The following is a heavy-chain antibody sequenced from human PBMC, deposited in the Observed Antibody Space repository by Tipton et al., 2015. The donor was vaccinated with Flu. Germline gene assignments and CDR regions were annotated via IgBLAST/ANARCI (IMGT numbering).Heavy chain of an antibody. D-gene: IGHD4-11*01. CDR3: ARRDYSNYVSEPKSWFDP. CDR2: VHRTGNS. J-gene: IGHJ5*02. Sequence: TLSLTCSVSGDSIGSTYYWGWIRQPPGKGLEWIGNVHRTGNSYYNPSLKSRVIISVDTSKNQFSLKLNSVTAADTAVYCCARRDYSNYVSEPKSWFDPWGQGILVTVSS. CDR1: GDSIGSTYY. V-gene: IGHV4-38-2*01.